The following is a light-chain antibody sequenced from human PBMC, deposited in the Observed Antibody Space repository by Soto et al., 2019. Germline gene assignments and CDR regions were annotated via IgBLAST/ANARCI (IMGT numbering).Light chain of an antibody. Sequence: DIVMTQSPLSLAVTPGEPASISCRSSRSLLQTNLNTYLDWYLQKPGQSPQLLISLATNRASGVPDRFSGSGSGTDFTLQISRVEAEDVGVYYCMQALQTPFTFGGGTKGDIK. V-gene: IGKV2-28*01. CDR1: RSLLQTNLNTY. J-gene: IGKJ4*01. CDR3: MQALQTPFT. CDR2: LAT.